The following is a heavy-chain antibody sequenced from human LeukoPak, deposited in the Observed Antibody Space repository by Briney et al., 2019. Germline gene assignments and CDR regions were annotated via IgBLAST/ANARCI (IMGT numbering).Heavy chain of an antibody. D-gene: IGHD3-22*01. Sequence: GASVKVSCKASGYTFTSYGISWVRQAPGQGLEWMGWISAYNGNTNYAQKPQGRVTMTTDTSTSTAYMELRSLRSDDTAVYYCARASRDYYDSSGYYSMDYWGQGTLVTVSS. V-gene: IGHV1-18*01. CDR3: ARASRDYYDSSGYYSMDY. CDR1: GYTFTSYG. CDR2: ISAYNGNT. J-gene: IGHJ4*02.